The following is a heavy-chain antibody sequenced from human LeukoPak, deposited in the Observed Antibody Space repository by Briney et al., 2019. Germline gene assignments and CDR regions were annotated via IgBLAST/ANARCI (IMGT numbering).Heavy chain of an antibody. CDR3: ARESKTPGAFDV. CDR1: GFTFSSYS. Sequence: GSLRLSCAASGFTFSSYSMNWVRQAPGKGLEWVSSISSSSSYIYYADSVKGRFTISRDNAKNSLYLQMNSLRAEDTAVYYCARESKTPGAFDVWGQGTMVTVSS. V-gene: IGHV3-21*01. J-gene: IGHJ3*01. CDR2: ISSSSSYI.